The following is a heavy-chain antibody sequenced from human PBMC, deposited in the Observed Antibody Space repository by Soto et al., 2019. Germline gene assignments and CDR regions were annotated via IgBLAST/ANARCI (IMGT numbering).Heavy chain of an antibody. CDR2: INHSGST. Sequence: SETLSLTCAVYGGSFSGYYWSWIRQPPGKGLEWIGEINHSGSTNYNPSLKSRVTISVDTSKNQFPLKLSSVTAADTAVYCCARGYIAAAGYTRLAVATCPIFDYWGQGTLVTVSS. J-gene: IGHJ4*02. D-gene: IGHD6-13*01. V-gene: IGHV4-34*01. CDR3: ARGYIAAAGYTRLAVATCPIFDY. CDR1: GGSFSGYY.